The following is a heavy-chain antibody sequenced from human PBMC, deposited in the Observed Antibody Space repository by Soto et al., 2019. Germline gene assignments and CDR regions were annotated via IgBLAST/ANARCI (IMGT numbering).Heavy chain of an antibody. CDR1: GGSISSYY. CDR2: IYYSGST. Sequence: PSETLSLTCTVSGGSISSYYWSWIRQPPGKGLEWIGYIYYSGSTNYNPSLKSRVTISVDTSKNQFSLKLSSVTAADAAVYYCASSVYYYDSSGGWFDPWGQGTLVTVSS. J-gene: IGHJ5*02. V-gene: IGHV4-59*01. D-gene: IGHD3-22*01. CDR3: ASSVYYYDSSGGWFDP.